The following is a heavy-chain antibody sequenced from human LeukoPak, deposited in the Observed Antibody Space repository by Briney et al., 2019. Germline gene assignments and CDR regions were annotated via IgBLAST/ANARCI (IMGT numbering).Heavy chain of an antibody. D-gene: IGHD3-22*01. V-gene: IGHV3-30*02. CDR3: AKDQALPYYYDSSGYYRDSPIDY. J-gene: IGHJ4*02. CDR1: GFTFSSYG. CDR2: IRYDGSNK. Sequence: GGSLRLSCAASGFTFSSYGMHWVRQAPGKGLEWVAFIRYDGSNKYYADSVKGRFTISRDNSKNTLYLQMNSLRAEDTAVYYCAKDQALPYYYDSSGYYRDSPIDYWGQGTLVTVSS.